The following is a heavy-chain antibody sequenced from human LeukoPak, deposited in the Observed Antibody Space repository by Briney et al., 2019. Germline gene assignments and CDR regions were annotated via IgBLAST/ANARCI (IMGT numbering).Heavy chain of an antibody. J-gene: IGHJ4*02. D-gene: IGHD6-19*01. CDR2: IKQDGSEK. Sequence: PGGSLRLSCAASGFTFSSYWMSWVRQAPGKGLEWVANIKQDGSEKYYVDSVKGRFTISRDNAKNSLYLQMNSLRAEDTAVYYCARDGSGWSGRFDYWGQGTLVTVSS. CDR1: GFTFSSYW. V-gene: IGHV3-7*01. CDR3: ARDGSGWSGRFDY.